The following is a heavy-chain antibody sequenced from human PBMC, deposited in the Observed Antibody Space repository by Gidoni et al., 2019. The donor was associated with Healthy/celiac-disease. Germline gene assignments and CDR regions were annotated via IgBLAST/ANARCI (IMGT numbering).Heavy chain of an antibody. CDR1: GYSFTCYW. Sequence: EVQLVQSGAEVKKPGESLRISCKGSGYSFTCYWISWVRQMPGKGLEWMGRIDPSDSYTNYSPSFQGHVTISADKSISTAYLQWSSLKASDTAMYYCARPYDSSGYYWADAFDIWGQGTMVTVSS. D-gene: IGHD3-22*01. J-gene: IGHJ3*02. CDR2: IDPSDSYT. V-gene: IGHV5-10-1*03. CDR3: ARPYDSSGYYWADAFDI.